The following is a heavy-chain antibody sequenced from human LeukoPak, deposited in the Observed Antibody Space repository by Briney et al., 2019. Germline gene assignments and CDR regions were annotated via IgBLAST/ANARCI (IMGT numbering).Heavy chain of an antibody. CDR3: ATIYSNGPDAFDI. J-gene: IGHJ3*02. V-gene: IGHV1-2*02. D-gene: IGHD4-11*01. Sequence: GASVKVSCKASGDTFTGYYMHWGRQAPGQGLEWMGWINPNSGGTNYAQKSQGRVTMTEDTSTDTAYMELSSLRSEDTAVYYCATIYSNGPDAFDIWGQGTMVTVSS. CDR2: INPNSGGT. CDR1: GDTFTGYY.